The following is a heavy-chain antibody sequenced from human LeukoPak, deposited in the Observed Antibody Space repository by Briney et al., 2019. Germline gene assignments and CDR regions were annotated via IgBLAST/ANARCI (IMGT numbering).Heavy chain of an antibody. Sequence: GGSLRLSCAASGFTFSSYSMNWVRQAPGKGLGRVSSISSSSSYIYYADSVKGRFTISRDNAKNSLYLQMNSLRAEDTAVYYCARDASYSSSWYGFRGLDYWGQGTLVTVSS. J-gene: IGHJ4*02. D-gene: IGHD6-13*01. CDR3: ARDASYSSSWYGFRGLDY. CDR1: GFTFSSYS. CDR2: ISSSSSYI. V-gene: IGHV3-21*01.